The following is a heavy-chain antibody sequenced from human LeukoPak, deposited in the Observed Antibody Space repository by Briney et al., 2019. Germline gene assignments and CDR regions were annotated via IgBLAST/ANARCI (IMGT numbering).Heavy chain of an antibody. CDR3: VRENDAFDI. CDR1: GFTLSSYW. V-gene: IGHV3-74*01. CDR2: INSDGTRT. J-gene: IGHJ3*02. Sequence: PEGSLRLSCAASGFTLSSYWMNWVRQAPGKGLVWVSYINSDGTRTIYADSVTGRFTISRDNAKNTLYLQINSLRTEDTAVYFCVRENDAFDIWGQGTIVTVSS.